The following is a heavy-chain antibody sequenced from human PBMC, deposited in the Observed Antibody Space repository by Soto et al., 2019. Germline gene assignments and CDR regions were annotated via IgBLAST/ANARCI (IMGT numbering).Heavy chain of an antibody. V-gene: IGHV4-39*01. D-gene: IGHD2-2*03. CDR2: IYSSENT. CDR3: ARLNGYCVSTNCHGYYGMDV. CDR1: GGSVSSNSYS. Sequence: QLQLQESGPGLVKPSETLSLTCTVSGGSVSSNSYSWGWVRQSPGKGLEWIGTIYSSENTYYNPSLLSRVTISVDTSKNEFSLRLSSVIAADTAVYYCARLNGYCVSTNCHGYYGMDVWGQGTTVTVSS. J-gene: IGHJ6*02.